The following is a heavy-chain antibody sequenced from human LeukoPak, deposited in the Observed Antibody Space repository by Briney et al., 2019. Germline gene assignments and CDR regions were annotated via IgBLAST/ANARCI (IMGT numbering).Heavy chain of an antibody. Sequence: PSETLSLTCTVSGCSISSNYWSWIRPPPGKGLEWMVYIYYSGSTNYNPSLKSRVTISVDTSKNQFSLKLSSVTAADTAVYYCARTIAAAGSNYYYGMDVWGQGTTVTVSS. CDR1: GCSISSNY. J-gene: IGHJ6*02. V-gene: IGHV4-59*01. D-gene: IGHD6-13*01. CDR2: IYYSGST. CDR3: ARTIAAAGSNYYYGMDV.